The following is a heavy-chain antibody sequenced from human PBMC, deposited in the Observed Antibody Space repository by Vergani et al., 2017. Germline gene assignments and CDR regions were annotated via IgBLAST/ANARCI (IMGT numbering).Heavy chain of an antibody. V-gene: IGHV4-34*11. CDR1: GGSFSGYY. CDR2: IYYSGST. J-gene: IGHJ5*02. D-gene: IGHD3-22*01. Sequence: QVQLQQWGAGLLKPSETLSLTCAVYGGSFSGYYWSWIRQPPGKGLEWIGYIYYSGSTNYNPSLKSRVTISVDTSKNQFSLKLSSVTAADTAVYYCARVLHYYDSSGYYPVGWFDPWGQGTLVTVSS. CDR3: ARVLHYYDSSGYYPVGWFDP.